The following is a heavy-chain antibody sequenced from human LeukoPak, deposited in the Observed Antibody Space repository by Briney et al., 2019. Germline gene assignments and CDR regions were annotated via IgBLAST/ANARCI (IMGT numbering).Heavy chain of an antibody. J-gene: IGHJ3*02. CDR1: GFTFSSYA. CDR2: ISYDGSNK. Sequence: PGGSLRLSCAASGFTFSSYAMHWVRQAPGKGLEWVAVISYDGSNKYYADSVKGRFTISRDNSKNTLYLQMNSLRAEDTAVYYCARGVGPLHDAFDIWGQGTMVTVSS. D-gene: IGHD1-26*01. CDR3: ARGVGPLHDAFDI. V-gene: IGHV3-30-3*01.